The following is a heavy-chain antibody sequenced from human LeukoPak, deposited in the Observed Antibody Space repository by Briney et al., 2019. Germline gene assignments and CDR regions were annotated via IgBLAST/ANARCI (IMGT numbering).Heavy chain of an antibody. CDR3: ASVQGTFDY. D-gene: IGHD3-10*01. J-gene: IGHJ4*02. CDR1: GGSFSGYY. CDR2: INHSGST. Sequence: SETLSLTCAVYGGSFSGYYWSWIRQPPGKGLEWSGEINHSGSTNYNPSLKSRVTISVDTSKNQFSLKLSSVTAADTAVYYCASVQGTFDYWGQGTLVTVSS. V-gene: IGHV4-34*01.